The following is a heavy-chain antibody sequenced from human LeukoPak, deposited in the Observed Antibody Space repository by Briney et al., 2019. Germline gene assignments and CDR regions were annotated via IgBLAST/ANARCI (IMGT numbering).Heavy chain of an antibody. D-gene: IGHD3-10*01. CDR2: IIPIFGTA. Sequence: ASVKVSCKASGGTFSSYAISWVRQAPGQGLEWMGGIIPIFGTANYAQKLQGRVTMTTDTSTSTAYMELRSLRPDDTAVYYCARDSPLWFGEIDAFDIWGQGTMVTVSS. V-gene: IGHV1-69*05. J-gene: IGHJ3*02. CDR1: GGTFSSYA. CDR3: ARDSPLWFGEIDAFDI.